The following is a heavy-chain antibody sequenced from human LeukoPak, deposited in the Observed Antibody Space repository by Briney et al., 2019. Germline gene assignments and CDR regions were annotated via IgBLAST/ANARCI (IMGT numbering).Heavy chain of an antibody. CDR2: IKKDGSEK. J-gene: IGHJ4*02. Sequence: GGSLRLSCAASEFTFNRYWMSWVRQAPGKGLEWEANIKKDGSEKYYVDSVKGRFTISRDNAKNSVHLQMNSLRAEDTAVYYCARGLAAPDYWGQGTLVTVSS. CDR1: EFTFNRYW. V-gene: IGHV3-7*03. D-gene: IGHD6-13*01. CDR3: ARGLAAPDY.